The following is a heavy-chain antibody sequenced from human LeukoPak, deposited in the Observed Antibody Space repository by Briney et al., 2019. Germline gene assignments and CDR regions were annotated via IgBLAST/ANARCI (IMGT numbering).Heavy chain of an antibody. CDR3: ARVDTSCCPTPDY. V-gene: IGHV3-21*01. Sequence: PGGSLRLSCAASGFTFSSYAMSWVRQAPGKGLEWVSSISSSSSYIYYADSVKGRFTISRDNAKNSLYLQMNSLRAEDTAVYYCARVDTSCCPTPDYWGQGTLVTVSS. D-gene: IGHD2-2*01. CDR1: GFTFSSYA. J-gene: IGHJ4*02. CDR2: ISSSSSYI.